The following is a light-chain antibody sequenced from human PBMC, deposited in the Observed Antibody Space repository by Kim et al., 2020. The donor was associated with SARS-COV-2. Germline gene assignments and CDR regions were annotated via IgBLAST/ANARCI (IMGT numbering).Light chain of an antibody. CDR3: QKYKSVPWT. CDR2: DAS. CDR1: QDISNY. V-gene: IGKV1-27*01. J-gene: IGKJ1*01. Sequence: PSVGDIVTIPCRASQDISNYLAWYQQGPGKVPKLLIYDASALQSGVPSRFAGSGSGTDFTLTITNLQPEDVATYYCQKYKSVPWTFGPGTKVDIK.